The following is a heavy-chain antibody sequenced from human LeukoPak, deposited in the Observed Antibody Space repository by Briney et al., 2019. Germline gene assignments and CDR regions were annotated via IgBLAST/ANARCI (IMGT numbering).Heavy chain of an antibody. V-gene: IGHV3-64*04. CDR2: ISSNGGST. Sequence: QPGGSLKLSCAASGFTFSSYAMHWVRQAPGKGLEYVSAISSNGGSTYYADSVKGRFTISRDNAKNTLYLQMNSLRAEDTAVYYCARSRDSSSYYFDYWGQGTLVTVSS. D-gene: IGHD3-22*01. CDR3: ARSRDSSSYYFDY. J-gene: IGHJ4*02. CDR1: GFTFSSYA.